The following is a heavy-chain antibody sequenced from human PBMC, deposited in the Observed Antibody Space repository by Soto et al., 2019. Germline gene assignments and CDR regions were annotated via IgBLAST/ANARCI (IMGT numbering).Heavy chain of an antibody. Sequence: GGSLRLSCAASGFTFSSYAMHWVRQAPGKGLEWVAVISYDGSNKYYADSVKGRFTISRDNSKNTLYLQMNSLRAEDTAVYYCATDTAMGYYYYGMDVWRQGTTVTVSS. V-gene: IGHV3-30-3*01. CDR3: ATDTAMGYYYYGMDV. J-gene: IGHJ6*02. D-gene: IGHD5-18*01. CDR1: GFTFSSYA. CDR2: ISYDGSNK.